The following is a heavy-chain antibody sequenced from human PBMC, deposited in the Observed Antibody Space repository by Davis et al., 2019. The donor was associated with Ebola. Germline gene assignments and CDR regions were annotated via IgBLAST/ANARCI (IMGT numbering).Heavy chain of an antibody. D-gene: IGHD3-22*01. CDR3: AREGGRYYDSSGYVFDI. J-gene: IGHJ3*02. CDR2: INPITGGT. Sequence: ASVPVSCKASGYRFTSYYIHWLRQPPRQGLEWMGIINPITGGTSYAQNFQVRVNMTRDTSTSTVYMELSSLRSEDTAVYYCAREGGRYYDSSGYVFDIWGQGTMVKVSS. CDR1: GYRFTSYY. V-gene: IGHV1-46*01.